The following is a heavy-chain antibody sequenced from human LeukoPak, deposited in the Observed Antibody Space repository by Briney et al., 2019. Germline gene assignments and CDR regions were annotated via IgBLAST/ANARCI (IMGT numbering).Heavy chain of an antibody. V-gene: IGHV4-4*07. CDR1: GGSISSYY. Sequence: PSETLSLTCTVSGGSISSYYWSWIRQPAGKGLEWVGRMYISGTTDYNPSLKSRVTMSVDTSKNQFSLKLSSVTAADTAVYYCARDGGVVVPAAPAAFDIWGQGTMVTVSS. CDR2: MYISGTT. J-gene: IGHJ3*02. CDR3: ARDGGVVVPAAPAAFDI. D-gene: IGHD2-2*01.